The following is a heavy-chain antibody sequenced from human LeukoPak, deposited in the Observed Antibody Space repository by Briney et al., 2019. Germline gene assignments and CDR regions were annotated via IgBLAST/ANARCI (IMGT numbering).Heavy chain of an antibody. V-gene: IGHV3-21*01. J-gene: IGHJ3*02. CDR3: ARDAGNDAFDI. CDR1: GFTFSSYS. CDR2: ISSSSSYI. Sequence: PGGSLRLSXAASGFTFSSYSMNWVRQAPGKGLEWVSSISSSSSYIYYADSVKGRFTISRDNAKNSLYLQMNSLRAEDTAVYYCARDAGNDAFDIWGQGTMVTVSS. D-gene: IGHD6-13*01.